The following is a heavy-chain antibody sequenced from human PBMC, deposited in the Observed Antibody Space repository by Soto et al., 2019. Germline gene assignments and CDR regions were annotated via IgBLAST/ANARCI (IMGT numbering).Heavy chain of an antibody. Sequence: SETLSLTCTVSGGSISSYYWSWIRQPPGKGLEWIGYIYHSGSTNYNPSLKSRVTISVDTSKNQFSLKLSSVTAADTAVYYCARDSDYGDYVHYWGQGTLVTVSS. CDR3: ARDSDYGDYVHY. V-gene: IGHV4-59*01. CDR2: IYHSGST. J-gene: IGHJ4*02. D-gene: IGHD4-17*01. CDR1: GGSISSYY.